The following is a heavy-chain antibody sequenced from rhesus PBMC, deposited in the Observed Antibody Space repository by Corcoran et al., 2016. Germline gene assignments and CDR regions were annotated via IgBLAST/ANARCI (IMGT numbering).Heavy chain of an antibody. Sequence: QLQLQESGPGLVKPSETLSLTCAVSGGSISSNYWRWIRQPPGKGLEWIGRISGSGGSTDYNPSLKRRVTSSTDTSKTLFSLKLSSVTAADTAVYYCARDRYYNIWTGFDAFDVWGQGLRVTVS. CDR2: ISGSGGST. D-gene: IGHD3-3*01. V-gene: IGHV4-173*01. CDR3: ARDRYYNIWTGFDAFDV. CDR1: GGSISSNY. J-gene: IGHJ3*01.